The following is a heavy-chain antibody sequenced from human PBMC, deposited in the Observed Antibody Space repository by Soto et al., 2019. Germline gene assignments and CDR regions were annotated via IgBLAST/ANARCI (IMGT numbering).Heavy chain of an antibody. Sequence: QVQLQESGPRLVKPSETLSLTCTVSGGSVSGGSYYWSRIRQPPGKALECIGYIYYSRSNNYNPYAKSRLTISIERSDNQFTLNLTSVTAAVTALYYCARQLWFGEVDYLGQGSLVTVPS. CDR2: IYYSRSN. CDR1: GGSVSGGSYY. CDR3: ARQLWFGEVDY. D-gene: IGHD3-10*01. V-gene: IGHV4-61*01. J-gene: IGHJ4*02.